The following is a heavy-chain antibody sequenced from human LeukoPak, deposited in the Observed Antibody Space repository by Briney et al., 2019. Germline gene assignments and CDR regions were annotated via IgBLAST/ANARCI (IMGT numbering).Heavy chain of an antibody. V-gene: IGHV1-18*04. J-gene: IGHJ4*02. CDR2: ISAYNGNT. CDR3: ARGRSIVGAPPDY. CDR1: GYTFTGYY. D-gene: IGHD1-26*01. Sequence: GASVKVSCKASGYTFTGYYMHWVRQAPGQGLEWMGWISAYNGNTNYAQKLQGRVTMTTDTSTSTAYMELRSLRSDDTAVYYCARGRSIVGAPPDYWGQGTLVTVSS.